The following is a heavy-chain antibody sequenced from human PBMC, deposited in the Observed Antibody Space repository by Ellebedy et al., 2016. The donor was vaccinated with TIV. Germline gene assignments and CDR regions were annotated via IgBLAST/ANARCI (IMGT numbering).Heavy chain of an antibody. Sequence: KVSCKGSGYSFTNYWIGWARQMPGKGLEWMGIIFPRESDTRYSPSFQGQVTLSADKSIHTAYLQWSTLKASDTAMYYCARQGGDSSGYYYGVAHWGQGTLVTVSS. J-gene: IGHJ5*02. CDR1: GYSFTNYW. CDR3: ARQGGDSSGYYYGVAH. D-gene: IGHD3-22*01. V-gene: IGHV5-51*01. CDR2: IFPRESDT.